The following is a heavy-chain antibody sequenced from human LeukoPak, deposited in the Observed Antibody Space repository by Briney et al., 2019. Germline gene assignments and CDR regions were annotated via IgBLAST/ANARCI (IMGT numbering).Heavy chain of an antibody. D-gene: IGHD3-10*01. J-gene: IGHJ4*02. CDR3: ATNAFSFGPYFMVRFDY. CDR2: IRYDGSNK. V-gene: IGHV3-30*02. Sequence: GGSLRLSCAASGFTFSSYGMHWVRQAPGKGLEWVAFIRYDGSNKYYADSVKGRFTISRDNSKNTLYLQMNSLRAEDTAVYYCATNAFSFGPYFMVRFDYWGQGTLVTVSS. CDR1: GFTFSSYG.